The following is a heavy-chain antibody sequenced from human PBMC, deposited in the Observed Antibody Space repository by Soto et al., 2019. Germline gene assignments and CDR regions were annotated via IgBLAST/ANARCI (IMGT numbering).Heavy chain of an antibody. CDR2: IYYSGST. CDR1: GGSISSYY. V-gene: IGHV4-59*01. CDR3: ARTLGYCTNGLCSPRWSDP. D-gene: IGHD2-8*01. J-gene: IGHJ5*02. Sequence: SETLSLTCTVSGGSISSYYWSWIRQPPGKGLEWIGYIYYSGSTNYNPSLNSRVTISVDTSKNQFSLKLSSVTAADTAVYYCARTLGYCTNGLCSPRWSDPWGPGPLVTVSS.